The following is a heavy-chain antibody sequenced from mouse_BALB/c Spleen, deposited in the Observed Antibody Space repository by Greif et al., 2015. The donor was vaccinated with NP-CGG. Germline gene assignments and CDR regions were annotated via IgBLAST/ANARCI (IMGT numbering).Heavy chain of an antibody. V-gene: IGHV1-87*01. CDR2: IYPGDGDT. J-gene: IGHJ4*01. Sequence: VMLVESGAELARPGASVKLSCKASGYTFTSYWMQWVKQRPGQGLEWIGAIYPGDGDTRYTQKFKGKATLTADKSSSTAYMQLSSLASEDSAVYYCARAGDYDRGNAMDYWGQGTSVTVSS. CDR1: GYTFTSYW. D-gene: IGHD2-4*01. CDR3: ARAGDYDRGNAMDY.